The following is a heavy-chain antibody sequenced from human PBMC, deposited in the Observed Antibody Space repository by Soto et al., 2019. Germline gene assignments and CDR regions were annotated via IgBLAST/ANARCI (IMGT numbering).Heavy chain of an antibody. CDR2: IIPILGLA. CDR1: GGTFSSYT. Sequence: QVQLVQSGAEVKKPGSSVKVSCKASGGTFSSYTISWVRQAPGQGLEWMGRIIPILGLANYAQKFQGRVTITADKSTGTAYMGLSSLRSEDTAVYSCANPPRYWGQGTLVTVSS. V-gene: IGHV1-69*02. CDR3: ANPPRY. J-gene: IGHJ4*02.